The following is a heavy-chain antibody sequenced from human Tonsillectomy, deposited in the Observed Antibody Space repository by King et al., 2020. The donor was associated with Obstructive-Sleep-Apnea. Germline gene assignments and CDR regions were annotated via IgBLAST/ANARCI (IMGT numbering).Heavy chain of an antibody. CDR3: AKTFCYTTSCYAVDN. D-gene: IGHD2-2*01. CDR1: GFTFSRFG. CDR2: IWYDGFSQ. Sequence: VQLVESGGGVVQPGRSLRLSCAASGFTFSRFGMHWVRQAPGKGLEWMALIWYDGFSQYYADSVKGRFTISRDNANNTLYLQMNSLRAEDTAFYYCAKTFCYTTSCYAVDNWGQGTLVTVSS. J-gene: IGHJ4*02. V-gene: IGHV3-33*06.